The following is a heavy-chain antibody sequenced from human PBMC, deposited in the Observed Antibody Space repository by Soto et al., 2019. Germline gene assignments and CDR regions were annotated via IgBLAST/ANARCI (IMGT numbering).Heavy chain of an antibody. J-gene: IGHJ4*02. D-gene: IGHD3-22*01. CDR2: IIPIFGTA. Sequence: SVKVSCKASGGTFSSYAISWVRQAPGQGLEWMGGIIPIFGTANYAQKFQGRVTITADESTSTAYMELSSLRSEDTAVYYCARTTYYYDSSGPYYFDYWGQGTLVTVSS. CDR3: ARTTYYYDSSGPYYFDY. CDR1: GGTFSSYA. V-gene: IGHV1-69*13.